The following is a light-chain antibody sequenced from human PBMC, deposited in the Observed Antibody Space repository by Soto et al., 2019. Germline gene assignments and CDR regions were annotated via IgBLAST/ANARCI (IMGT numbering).Light chain of an antibody. CDR2: ATS. CDR3: QQSYSTFYT. V-gene: IGKV1-39*01. Sequence: DIQMTQSPSSLSASVGDRVTITCRASQNINNYLNWYQQKPGKAPKLLIYATSSLESGVPSRFSGSRSGTDFTLTISSLQPEDFATYYCQQSYSTFYTFGQGTKLEIK. J-gene: IGKJ2*01. CDR1: QNINNY.